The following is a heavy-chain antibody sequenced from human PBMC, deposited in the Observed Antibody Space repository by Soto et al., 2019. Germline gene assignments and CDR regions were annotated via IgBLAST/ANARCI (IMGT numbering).Heavy chain of an antibody. CDR3: ARVRSSGYYGWLDP. J-gene: IGHJ5*02. D-gene: IGHD3-22*01. Sequence: KPSETLSLTCTVSGGSISSDYWSWIRQPPGTGLEWIGYIHYSGTTNYNPSLKSRVIISVDTSKNQFSLRLTSVTAADTAVYYCARVRSSGYYGWLDPWGQGAPVTSPQ. CDR2: IHYSGTT. V-gene: IGHV4-59*01. CDR1: GGSISSDY.